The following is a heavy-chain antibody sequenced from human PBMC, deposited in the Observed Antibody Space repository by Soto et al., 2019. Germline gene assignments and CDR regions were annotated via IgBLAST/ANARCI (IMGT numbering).Heavy chain of an antibody. CDR3: APTFGDSGSGYSFDY. D-gene: IGHD3-10*01. J-gene: IGHJ4*02. CDR1: GFSLSTSGVG. Sequence: QITLKESGPPLVKPTQTLTLTCTFSGFSLSTSGVGVGWIRQPPGKALEWLALIYWDDDKRYSPSLKSRLTITKDPSKNQVVLTTTNTHPVDTAPYYCAPTFGDSGSGYSFDYWGQGTLVTVSS. CDR2: IYWDDDK. V-gene: IGHV2-5*02.